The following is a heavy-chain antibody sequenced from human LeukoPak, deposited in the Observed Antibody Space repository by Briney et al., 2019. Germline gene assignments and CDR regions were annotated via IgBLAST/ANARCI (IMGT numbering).Heavy chain of an antibody. CDR3: AKDRTSVDSFDH. Sequence: PGGSRRLSCAASGFTFSTYGLHWVRQAPGKGLEWVAYDGSKKYYADSVKGRFTISRDNSKNTLYLQMNSLRAADTAVYYCAKDRTSVDSFDHWGQGTLVTVSS. CDR1: GFTFSTYG. CDR2: YDGSKK. D-gene: IGHD2-2*01. V-gene: IGHV3-30*02. J-gene: IGHJ4*02.